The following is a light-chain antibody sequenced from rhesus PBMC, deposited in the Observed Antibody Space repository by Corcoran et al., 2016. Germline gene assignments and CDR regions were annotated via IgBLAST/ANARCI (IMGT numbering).Light chain of an antibody. CDR3: FHHYNYPFT. Sequence: DIQMTQSQPSLSASVGNTVTITCRTSKAMNGYLNWLQQKPGKTPNLLIYEASNLPRGVPSRFSGTGSRTDFTITITTLQPEDFATYYCFHHYNYPFTFGPVTKMDI. V-gene: IGKV1-28*03. CDR1: KAMNGY. J-gene: IGKJ3*01. CDR2: EAS.